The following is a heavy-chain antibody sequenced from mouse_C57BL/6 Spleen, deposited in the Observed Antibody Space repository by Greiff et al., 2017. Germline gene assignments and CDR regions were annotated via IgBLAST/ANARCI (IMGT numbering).Heavy chain of an antibody. Sequence: LKESGAELVRPGASVTLSCKASGYTFTDYEMHWVKQTPVHGLEWIGAIDPETGGTAYNQKFKGKAILTADKSSSTAYMELRSLTSEDSAVYYCTRSKAWFAYWGQGTLVTVSA. CDR1: GYTFTDYE. J-gene: IGHJ3*01. CDR2: IDPETGGT. D-gene: IGHD1-3*01. CDR3: TRSKAWFAY. V-gene: IGHV1-15*01.